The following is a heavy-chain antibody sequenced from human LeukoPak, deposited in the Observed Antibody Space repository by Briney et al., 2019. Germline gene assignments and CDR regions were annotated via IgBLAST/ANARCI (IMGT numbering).Heavy chain of an antibody. CDR1: GCTFRSYG. D-gene: IGHD3-10*01. Sequence: GGSLRLSCAASGCTFRSYGMHWVRQAPGKGLEWMAVISYDGGNKYYADSVKGRFTISRDNSKNTLYLQMNSLRTEDTAVYYCAKDIGEGGQWAFNYWGQGTLVTVSS. CDR3: AKDIGEGGQWAFNY. J-gene: IGHJ4*02. CDR2: ISYDGGNK. V-gene: IGHV3-30*18.